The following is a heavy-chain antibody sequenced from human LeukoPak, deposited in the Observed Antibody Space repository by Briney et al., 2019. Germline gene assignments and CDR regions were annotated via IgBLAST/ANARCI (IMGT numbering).Heavy chain of an antibody. J-gene: IGHJ4*02. CDR1: VFTFSRYS. D-gene: IGHD2-2*01. CDR3: ARASLYCGSTSCYYDY. Sequence: GGSLRLSCAASVFTFSRYSMNWVRQAPGKGLEWVSSIDSSSRYIYYADSVKGRFTISRDNAKNSLHLLMNSLRAEDTAVYYCARASLYCGSTSCYYDYWGQGTLVTVSS. CDR2: IDSSSRYI. V-gene: IGHV3-21*01.